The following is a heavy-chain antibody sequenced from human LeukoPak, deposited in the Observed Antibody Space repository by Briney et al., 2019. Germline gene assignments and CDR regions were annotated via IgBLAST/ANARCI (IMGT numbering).Heavy chain of an antibody. D-gene: IGHD6-13*01. CDR3: ARSYSSSWYGFGWGYYMDV. V-gene: IGHV3-48*01. Sequence: GGSLRLSCAASGFTFSSYSMNWVRQAPGKGLEWASYISSSTSTIYYADSVKGRSTISRDNAKNSLYMQMNSLRAEDTAVSYCARSYSSSWYGFGWGYYMDVWGKGTTVTVSS. J-gene: IGHJ6*03. CDR1: GFTFSSYS. CDR2: ISSSTSTI.